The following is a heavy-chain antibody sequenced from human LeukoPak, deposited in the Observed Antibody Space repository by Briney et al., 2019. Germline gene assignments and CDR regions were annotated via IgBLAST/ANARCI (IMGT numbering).Heavy chain of an antibody. J-gene: IGHJ4*02. CDR1: GFTFTHYA. V-gene: IGHV3-30*18. CDR3: GKDPSLRVTLPV. D-gene: IGHD2-21*02. Sequence: GGSLRLSCAASGFTFTHYAMHWVRQAPGKGLEWVALISHDGNNKYYADSVKGRFTTSRDDSKNTLYLQMNSLRAEDTALYYRGKDPSLRVTLPVWGQGTLVTVSS. CDR2: ISHDGNNK.